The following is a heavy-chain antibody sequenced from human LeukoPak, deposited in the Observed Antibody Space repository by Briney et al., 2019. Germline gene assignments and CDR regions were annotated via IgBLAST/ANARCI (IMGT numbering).Heavy chain of an antibody. D-gene: IGHD1-26*01. V-gene: IGHV3-23*01. CDR2: ITERGENA. J-gene: IGHJ4*02. Sequence: GGSLRLSCAASGFAFSTTDMSWVRQAPGKGLEWVSTITERGENAYYADSVKGGFTISSDNLQNTVYLQMNSLRAEDTATYYFLKNSGFWSFGGQGTLVTVSS. CDR1: GFAFSTTD. CDR3: LKNSGFWSF.